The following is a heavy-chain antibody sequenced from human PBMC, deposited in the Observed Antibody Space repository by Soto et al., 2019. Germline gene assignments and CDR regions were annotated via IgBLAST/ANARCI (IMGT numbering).Heavy chain of an antibody. Sequence: QMQLQESGSGLVKPSQTLSFTCAVSGGSISSGGYSWSWIRLPPGQGLEWIGYIYHSGSTYYNPSLKSRVTISVDRSKNQFSQKLSSVTAADTAVYHCARVPDYWGQGTLGTVSS. V-gene: IGHV4-30-2*01. CDR1: GGSISSGGYS. CDR3: ARVPDY. J-gene: IGHJ4*02. CDR2: IYHSGST.